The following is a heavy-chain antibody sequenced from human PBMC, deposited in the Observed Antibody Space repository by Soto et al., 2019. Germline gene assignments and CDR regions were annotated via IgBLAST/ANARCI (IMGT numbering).Heavy chain of an antibody. V-gene: IGHV5-51*01. Sequence: TGESLKISCKGSGYSFTSYWIGWVRQMPGKGLEWMGIIYPGDSDTRYSPSFQGQVTISADKSIGTAYLQWRSLKASDTAMYYCGRIRSGRGYSYGYDYYYGMDVWGQGTTVTVSS. CDR3: GRIRSGRGYSYGYDYYYGMDV. CDR1: GYSFTSYW. J-gene: IGHJ6*02. CDR2: IYPGDSDT. D-gene: IGHD5-18*01.